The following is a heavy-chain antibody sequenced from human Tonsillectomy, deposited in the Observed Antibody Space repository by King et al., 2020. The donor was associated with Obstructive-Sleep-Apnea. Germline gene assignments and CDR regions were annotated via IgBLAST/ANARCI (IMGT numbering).Heavy chain of an antibody. CDR3: AREGRMSSAFDI. D-gene: IGHD6-6*01. V-gene: IGHV4-31*03. CDR2: IYYSGST. Sequence: QLQESGPGLVKPSQTLSLTCTVSGGSISSGGYYWSWIRQHPGKGLEWIGYIYYSGSTYYNPSLKSRVTISVETSKNQFSLKLSSVTAADTAVYYCAREGRMSSAFDIWGQGTMVTVSS. CDR1: GGSISSGGYY. J-gene: IGHJ3*02.